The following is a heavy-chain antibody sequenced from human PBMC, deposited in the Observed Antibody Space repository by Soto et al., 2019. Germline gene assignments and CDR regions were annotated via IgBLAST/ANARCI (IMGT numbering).Heavy chain of an antibody. CDR3: ARHRITIFGVATGWFDP. CDR2: IYTSGST. CDR1: GGSISSYY. J-gene: IGHJ5*02. Sequence: SETLSLTCTVSGGSISSYYWSWVRQPAGKGLEWIGRIYTSGSTNYNPSLKSRVTMSVDTSKNQFSLKLSSVTAADTAVYYCARHRITIFGVATGWFDPWGQGTLVTVSS. D-gene: IGHD3-3*01. V-gene: IGHV4-4*07.